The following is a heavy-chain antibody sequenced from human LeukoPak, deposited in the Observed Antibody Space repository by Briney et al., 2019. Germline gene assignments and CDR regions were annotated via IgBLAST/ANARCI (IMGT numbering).Heavy chain of an antibody. V-gene: IGHV4-59*01. Sequence: PSETLSLTCTVSGGSISSYYWSWIRQPPGKGLEWIGYIYYSGSTNYNPSLKSRVTISVDTSKNQFSLKLSSVTAADTAVYYCARTLIDYGGNSAFPFDYWGQGTLVTVSS. D-gene: IGHD4-17*01. CDR2: IYYSGST. CDR1: GGSISSYY. CDR3: ARTLIDYGGNSAFPFDY. J-gene: IGHJ4*02.